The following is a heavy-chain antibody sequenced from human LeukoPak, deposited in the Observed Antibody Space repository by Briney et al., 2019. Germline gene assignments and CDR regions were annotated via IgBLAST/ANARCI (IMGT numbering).Heavy chain of an antibody. J-gene: IGHJ6*03. Sequence: GGSLRLSCAASGFTFDDYAMHWVRQAPGKGLEWVSGISWNSGSIGYADSVKGRFTISRDNAKNSLYLQMNSLRAEDTAVYYCARVGLYCSSTSCYLGYYYYYMDVWGKGTTVTVSS. CDR3: ARVGLYCSSTSCYLGYYYYYMDV. CDR1: GFTFDDYA. D-gene: IGHD2-2*01. V-gene: IGHV3-9*01. CDR2: ISWNSGSI.